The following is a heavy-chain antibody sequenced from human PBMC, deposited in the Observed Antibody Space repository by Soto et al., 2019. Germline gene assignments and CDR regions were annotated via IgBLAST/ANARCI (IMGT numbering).Heavy chain of an antibody. CDR1: GGSISSYY. CDR2: IYYSGST. J-gene: IGHJ4*02. V-gene: IGHV4-59*08. Sequence: QVQLQESGPGLVKPSETLSLTCTVSGGSISSYYWSWIRQPPGKGLEWIGYIYYSGSTNYNPSLQSRVTISLDTSNKQFSLKLLSVAAAATAVYYCAGEGIVGATTFDYWGQGTLVTVSS. D-gene: IGHD1-26*01. CDR3: AGEGIVGATTFDY.